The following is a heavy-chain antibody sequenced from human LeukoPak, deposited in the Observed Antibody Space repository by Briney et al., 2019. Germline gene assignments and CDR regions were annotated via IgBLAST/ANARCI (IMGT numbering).Heavy chain of an antibody. CDR2: INHSGST. CDR3: ARGVLLWFGELFYYYHYYMDV. J-gene: IGHJ6*03. Sequence: SETLSLTCAVYGGSFSGYYWSWIRQPPGKGLEWIGEINHSGSTNYNPSLKSRVTISVDTSKNQFSLKLSSVTAADTAVYYCARGVLLWFGELFYYYHYYMDVWGKGTTVTVSS. CDR1: GGSFSGYY. D-gene: IGHD3-10*01. V-gene: IGHV4-34*01.